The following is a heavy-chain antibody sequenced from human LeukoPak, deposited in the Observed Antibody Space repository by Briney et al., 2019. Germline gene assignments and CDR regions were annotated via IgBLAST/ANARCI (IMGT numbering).Heavy chain of an antibody. D-gene: IGHD3-10*01. CDR2: IYHSGST. Sequence: SETLSLTCAVSGYSISSVYYWGWIRQPPGKGLEWIGSIYHSGSTYYNPSLKSRVTISVDTSKNQFSLKLSSVTAADTAVYYCASGYGSGSYRYYYGMDVWGKGTTVTVSS. V-gene: IGHV4-38-2*01. J-gene: IGHJ6*04. CDR1: GYSISSVYY. CDR3: ASGYGSGSYRYYYGMDV.